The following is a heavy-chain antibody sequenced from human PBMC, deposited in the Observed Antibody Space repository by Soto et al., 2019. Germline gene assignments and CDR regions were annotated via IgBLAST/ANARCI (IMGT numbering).Heavy chain of an antibody. CDR1: GGTFSSYA. CDR2: IIPIFGTA. V-gene: IGHV1-69*13. CDR3: ARTEMATITPFDY. D-gene: IGHD5-12*01. J-gene: IGHJ4*02. Sequence: ASVKVSCKASGGTFSSYAISWVRQAPGQGLEWMGGIIPIFGTANYAQKFQGRVTITADESTNTAYMELSSLRSEDTAVYYCARTEMATITPFDYWGQGTLVTVSS.